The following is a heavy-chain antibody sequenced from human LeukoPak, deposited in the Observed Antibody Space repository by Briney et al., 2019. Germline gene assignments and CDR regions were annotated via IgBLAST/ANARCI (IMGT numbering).Heavy chain of an antibody. CDR2: INHSVST. J-gene: IGHJ4*02. D-gene: IGHD4-17*01. V-gene: IGHV4-34*01. Sequence: SETLSLTCAVYGGSFSDYYWSWIRQPPGKGLEWIGEINHSVSTNYNPSLKSRVSMSVDTSKNQFSLRVSYVTAADTAVYFCARVAPYGDDVDRYYFDYWGQGTPVTVSS. CDR3: ARVAPYGDDVDRYYFDY. CDR1: GGSFSDYY.